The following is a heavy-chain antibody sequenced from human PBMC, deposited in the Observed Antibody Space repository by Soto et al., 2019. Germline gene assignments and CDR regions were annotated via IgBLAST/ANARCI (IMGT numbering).Heavy chain of an antibody. D-gene: IGHD2-15*01. CDR3: ASEVSSTDGMDV. CDR2: IYYTGNT. CDR1: GDSSVSSSSYY. Sequence: SETLSLTCTVSGDSSVSSSSYYWGWIRQPPGKGLEWVGSIYYTGNTFYSPSFRSRLTISVDTSKSQFSLKLRSVTAADTATYYCASEVSSTDGMDVWGQGTTVTVSS. V-gene: IGHV4-39*01. J-gene: IGHJ6*02.